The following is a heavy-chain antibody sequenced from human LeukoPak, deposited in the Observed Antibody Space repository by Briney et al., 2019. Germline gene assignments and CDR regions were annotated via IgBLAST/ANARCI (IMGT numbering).Heavy chain of an antibody. J-gene: IGHJ4*02. CDR3: ARRRDGYNSAADY. V-gene: IGHV3-48*01. D-gene: IGHD5-24*01. CDR2: ISSSRSTI. Sequence: GGSLRLSCAASGFTFRNYNMNWVRQAPGKGLEWVSYISSSRSTIYYADSVKGRFTISRDNAKNSLYLQMTSLRAEDTAVYYCARRRDGYNSAADYWGQGNLVTVSS. CDR1: GFTFRNYN.